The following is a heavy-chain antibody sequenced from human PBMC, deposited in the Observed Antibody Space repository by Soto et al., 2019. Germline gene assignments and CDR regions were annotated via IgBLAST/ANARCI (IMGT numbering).Heavy chain of an antibody. V-gene: IGHV3-23*01. Sequence: PGGSLILSCAASGFTFSSYDMSWVRQAPGKGLEWVSAISGSGGSTYYADSVKGRFTLSRDNSKTTLYLQMNSLRAEDTAVYYCAKVDSSSWYYEYFQHWGQGTLVTVSS. J-gene: IGHJ1*01. CDR2: ISGSGGST. CDR1: GFTFSSYD. CDR3: AKVDSSSWYYEYFQH. D-gene: IGHD6-13*01.